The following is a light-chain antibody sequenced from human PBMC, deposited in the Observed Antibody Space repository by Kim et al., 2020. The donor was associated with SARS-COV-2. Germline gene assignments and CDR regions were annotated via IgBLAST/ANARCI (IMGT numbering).Light chain of an antibody. CDR3: SSYAGSNNYV. J-gene: IGLJ1*01. Sequence: GQSVTISCTGTSSDVGGYNYVSWFQQHPGKAPKLMIYEVTKRPSGVPDRFSGSKSGNTASLTASGLQAEDEADYYCSSYAGSNNYVFGTGTKVTVL. CDR2: EVT. V-gene: IGLV2-8*01. CDR1: SSDVGGYNY.